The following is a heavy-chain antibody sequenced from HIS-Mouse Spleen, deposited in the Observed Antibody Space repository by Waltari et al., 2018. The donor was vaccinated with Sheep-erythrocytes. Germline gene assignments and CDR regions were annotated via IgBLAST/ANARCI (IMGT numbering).Heavy chain of an antibody. Sequence: QVQLQQWGAGLLKPSETLSLTCAVYGGSFSGYYWSWMRQPPGKGLEWIGEINHSGSTNSNPSLKSRVTISVDTSKNQFSLRLSSVTAADTAVYYCARALSIAARPNWFDPWGQGTLVTVSS. D-gene: IGHD6-6*01. CDR3: ARALSIAARPNWFDP. CDR1: GGSFSGYY. CDR2: INHSGST. V-gene: IGHV4-34*01. J-gene: IGHJ5*02.